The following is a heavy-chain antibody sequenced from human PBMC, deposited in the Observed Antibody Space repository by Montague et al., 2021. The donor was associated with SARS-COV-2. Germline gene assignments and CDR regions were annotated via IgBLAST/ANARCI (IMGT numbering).Heavy chain of an antibody. Sequence: PALVKPTQTLTLTCTFSGFSLSTSGVGVGWIRQPPGKALEWLALIYWDDDRRYSPSLKSRLTITKDTSKNQVVLTMTNMDPVDTATYYCAHREVFRAFDIRGQGTMVTVSS. CDR2: IYWDDDR. D-gene: IGHD2-8*01. CDR1: GFSLSTSGVG. V-gene: IGHV2-5*02. J-gene: IGHJ3*02. CDR3: AHREVFRAFDI.